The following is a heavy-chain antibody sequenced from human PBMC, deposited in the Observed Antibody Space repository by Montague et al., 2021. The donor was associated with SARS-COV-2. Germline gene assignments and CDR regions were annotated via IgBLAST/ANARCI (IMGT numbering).Heavy chain of an antibody. CDR3: ARDPRYSLSWSFDY. J-gene: IGHJ4*02. CDR1: GDRVSSNTAA. D-gene: IGHD6-13*01. V-gene: IGHV6-1*01. Sequence: CAISGDRVSSNTAAWNWIRQSPSRGLEWLGRTYYRSKWYYDYAVSVKSRRTISPDTSKNQFSLQLSSVTPGDRAVYYCARDPRYSLSWSFDYWGQGTLVTVSS. CDR2: TYYRSKWYY.